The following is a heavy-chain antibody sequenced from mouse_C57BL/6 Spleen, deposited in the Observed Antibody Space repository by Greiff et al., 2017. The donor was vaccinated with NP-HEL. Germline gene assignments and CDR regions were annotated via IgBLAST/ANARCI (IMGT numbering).Heavy chain of an antibody. Sequence: VQLQQSGAELVRPGASVTLSCKASGYTFTDYEMHWVKQTPVHGLEWIGAIDPETGGTAYNQKFKGKAILTADKSSSTAYMELRSLTSEDSAVYYCTRPRQLRLSMDYWGQGTSVTVSS. D-gene: IGHD3-2*02. CDR2: IDPETGGT. J-gene: IGHJ4*01. CDR3: TRPRQLRLSMDY. CDR1: GYTFTDYE. V-gene: IGHV1-15*01.